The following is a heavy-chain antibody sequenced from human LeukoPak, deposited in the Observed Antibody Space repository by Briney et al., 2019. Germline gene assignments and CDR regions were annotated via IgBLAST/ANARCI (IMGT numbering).Heavy chain of an antibody. CDR3: ARRPMKATGKSGFDY. J-gene: IGHJ4*02. V-gene: IGHV1-8*02. CDR1: GGTFISYA. CDR2: MNPNSGNT. Sequence: GASVKVSCKASGGTFISYAISWVRQATGQGLEWMGWMNPNSGNTGYAQKFQGRVTMTRNTSISTAYMELSSLRSEDTAVYYCARRPMKATGKSGFDYWGQGTLVTVSS. D-gene: IGHD1-14*01.